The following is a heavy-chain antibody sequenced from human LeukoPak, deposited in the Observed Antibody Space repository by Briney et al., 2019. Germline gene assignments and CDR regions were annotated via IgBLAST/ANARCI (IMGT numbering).Heavy chain of an antibody. Sequence: SETLSLTCTVSGGSISSYYWSWIRQPAGKGLEWIGRIYTSGSTNYNPSLKSRVTISVDKSKNQFSLKLRPLTAADTAVYYCAREEIVVVPVAKVSNDYYMDVWGKGTTVTVSS. V-gene: IGHV4-4*07. CDR1: GGSISSYY. CDR3: AREEIVVVPVAKVSNDYYMDV. CDR2: IYTSGST. J-gene: IGHJ6*03. D-gene: IGHD2-2*01.